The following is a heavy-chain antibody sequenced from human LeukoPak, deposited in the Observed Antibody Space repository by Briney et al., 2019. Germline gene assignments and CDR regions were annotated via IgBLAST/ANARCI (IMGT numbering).Heavy chain of an antibody. CDR2: IHYNGRT. CDR1: GGSIGGYY. D-gene: IGHD6-19*01. Sequence: SETLSLTCSVSGGSIGGYYWSWIRQPPGKGLEWIGWIHYNGRTNYNPSLKSRLTISVDTSRNKFSLNLGSATAADTALYYCARYSVADNKHFDVWGQGILVTVSS. J-gene: IGHJ4*02. CDR3: ARYSVADNKHFDV. V-gene: IGHV4-59*08.